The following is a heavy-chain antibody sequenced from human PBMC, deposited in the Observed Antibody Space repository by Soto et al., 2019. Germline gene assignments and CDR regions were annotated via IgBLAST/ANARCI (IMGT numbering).Heavy chain of an antibody. CDR1: GGSVSSGSYY. CDR3: ERFIMVRGVF. Sequence: QVQLQESGQGLVKPSETLSLTCTVSGGSVSSGSYYWSWIRQPPGKGLEWIGYIYYSGSNNYNPSLKSRVTISVDPSKNQFSLKLSSVTVADTAVYYCERFIMVRGVFWGQGTLVTVSS. J-gene: IGHJ1*01. D-gene: IGHD3-10*01. V-gene: IGHV4-61*01. CDR2: IYYSGSN.